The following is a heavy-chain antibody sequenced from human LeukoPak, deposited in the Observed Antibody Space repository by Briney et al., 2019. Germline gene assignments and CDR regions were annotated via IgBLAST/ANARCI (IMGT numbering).Heavy chain of an antibody. CDR2: MSPNSGKR. D-gene: IGHD2-15*01. V-gene: IGHV1-8*01. CDR1: GYTFTSYD. J-gene: IGHJ6*02. CDR3: AREGLDV. Sequence: GASVKVSCKASGYTFTSYDINWVRQASGQGLEWMGYMSPNSGKRGFAQKFQDRVTMTWDTSITTAYMEWNSLRSEDTAVYYCAREGLDVWGQGTTVTVSS.